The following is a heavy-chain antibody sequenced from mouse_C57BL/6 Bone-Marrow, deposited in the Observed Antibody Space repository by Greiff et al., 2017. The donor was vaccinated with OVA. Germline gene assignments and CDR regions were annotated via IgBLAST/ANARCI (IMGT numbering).Heavy chain of an antibody. Sequence: QVQLQQSGAELVKPGASVKLSCKASGYTFTSSWMHWVTQRPGQGLEWIGMIHPNSGSTNSNEKFKSKATLTVANSSSTACMQLSILTSEDSAVYCCARDGYDPDYWDQGTTLTVSS. CDR3: ARDGYDPDY. J-gene: IGHJ2*01. CDR1: GYTFTSSW. CDR2: IHPNSGST. V-gene: IGHV1-64*01. D-gene: IGHD2-2*01.